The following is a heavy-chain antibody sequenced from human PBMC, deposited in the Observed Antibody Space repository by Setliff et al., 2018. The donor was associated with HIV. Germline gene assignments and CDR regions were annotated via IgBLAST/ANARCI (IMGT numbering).Heavy chain of an antibody. CDR1: GYSLPSYG. D-gene: IGHD3-10*01. J-gene: IGHJ3*01. CDR3: ARYLGGNEFDV. V-gene: IGHV1-18*01. Sequence: ASVKVSCKASGYSLPSYGFSWVRQAPGQGLEWVGWISTHNGDTSYAQKVQGRVTMTTDTLTMATYMELTSLRSDDTAVYYCARYLGGNEFDVWGQGTKVTVSS. CDR2: ISTHNGDT.